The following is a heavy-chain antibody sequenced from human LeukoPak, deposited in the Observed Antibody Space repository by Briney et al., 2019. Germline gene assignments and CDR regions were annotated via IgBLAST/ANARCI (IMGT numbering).Heavy chain of an antibody. CDR2: IKEDGGET. CDR1: GFTFSKSW. V-gene: IGHV3-7*05. D-gene: IGHD6-19*01. J-gene: IGHJ4*02. CDR3: ATWSSGWQFDY. Sequence: WGSLRLSCAASGFTFSKSWMTWGRQGPRQGLQWVAHIKEDGGETYYAESVKSRCTASSDNGKTSVYLQMNSLGAEDTAVYYCATWSSGWQFDYWGQGTLVSVCS.